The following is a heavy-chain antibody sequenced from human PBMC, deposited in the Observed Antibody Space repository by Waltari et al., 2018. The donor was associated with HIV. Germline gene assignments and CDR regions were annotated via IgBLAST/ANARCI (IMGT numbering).Heavy chain of an antibody. Sequence: QVQLVNSGAEVKKPGASVKVYCKASGYPYTASYMLWVRQAPGPGLEWLGRINLNSGDTNYGQKFQGRVIITKDTSISTAYMELSRLGSDDTAVYYCARDSYYYDSSGFFPDFWGQGTLVTVSS. D-gene: IGHD3-22*01. CDR1: GYPYTASY. J-gene: IGHJ4*02. CDR3: ARDSYYYDSSGFFPDF. CDR2: INLNSGDT. V-gene: IGHV1-2*06.